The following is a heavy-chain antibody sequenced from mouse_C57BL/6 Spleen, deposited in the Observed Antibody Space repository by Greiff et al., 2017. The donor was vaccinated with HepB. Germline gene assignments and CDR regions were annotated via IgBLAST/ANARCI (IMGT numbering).Heavy chain of an antibody. CDR1: GYSITSGYY. CDR3: ARKLGRYYYAMDY. V-gene: IGHV3-6*01. Sequence: EVQLQESGPGLVKPSQSLSLTCSVTGYSITSGYYWNWIRQFPGNKLEWMGYISYDGSNNYNPSLKNRISITRDTSKNQFFLKLNSVTTEDTATYYCARKLGRYYYAMDYWGQGTLVTVSA. D-gene: IGHD1-1*02. J-gene: IGHJ3*01. CDR2: ISYDGSN.